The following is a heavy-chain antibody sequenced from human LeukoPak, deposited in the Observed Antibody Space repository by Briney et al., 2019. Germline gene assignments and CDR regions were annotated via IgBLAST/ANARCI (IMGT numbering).Heavy chain of an antibody. J-gene: IGHJ6*02. V-gene: IGHV3-21*01. CDR1: GFTFSSYS. CDR3: ASGYDPFYYCYGMDV. CDR2: ISSSSSYI. D-gene: IGHD5-12*01. Sequence: GGSLRLSCAASGFTFSSYSMNWVRQAPGKGLEWVSSISSSSSYIYYADSVKGRFTISRDNAKNSLYLQMNSLRAEDTAVYYCASGYDPFYYCYGMDVWGQGTTVTVSS.